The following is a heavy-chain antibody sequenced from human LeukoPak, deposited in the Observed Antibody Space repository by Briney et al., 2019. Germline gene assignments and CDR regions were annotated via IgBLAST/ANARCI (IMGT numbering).Heavy chain of an antibody. CDR3: ARAPFQLYCSGGNCYFDL. D-gene: IGHD2-15*01. J-gene: IGHJ4*02. CDR1: GYTFSSYG. V-gene: IGHV1-18*01. Sequence: GASVKVSCKASGYTFSSYGFNWVRQAPGQGLEWMGWISVHNGNPNYARKLRGRVTLTTDTSTNTAYMELRNLRSDDTAVYYCARAPFQLYCSGGNCYFDLWGQGTLVTVSS. CDR2: ISVHNGNP.